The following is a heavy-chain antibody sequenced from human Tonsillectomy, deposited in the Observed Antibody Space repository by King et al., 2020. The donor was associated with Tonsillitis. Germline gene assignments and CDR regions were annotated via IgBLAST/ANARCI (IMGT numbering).Heavy chain of an antibody. Sequence: VQLVESGGGFVHPGGSLRLSCAASGFTFSNYAMSWVRQAPGKGLEWVSGISGTGDSTYYADSVKGRFTISRDNSKNTLYLQMNSLRTEDTAVYYCAVVGTDALDIWGQGTMVTVSS. J-gene: IGHJ3*02. CDR3: AVVGTDALDI. V-gene: IGHV3-23*04. CDR2: ISGTGDST. D-gene: IGHD1-1*01. CDR1: GFTFSNYA.